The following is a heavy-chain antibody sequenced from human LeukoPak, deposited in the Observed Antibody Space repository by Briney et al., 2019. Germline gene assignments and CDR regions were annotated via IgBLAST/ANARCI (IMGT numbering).Heavy chain of an antibody. CDR2: INHSGST. CDR1: GGSFSGYY. Sequence: SETLSLTCAVYGGSFSGYYWSWIRQPPGKGLEWIGEINHSGSTNCNPSLKSRVTISVDTSKNQFSLKLSSVTAADTAVYYCASSLIVGAPIDYWGQGTLVTVSS. D-gene: IGHD1-26*01. CDR3: ASSLIVGAPIDY. V-gene: IGHV4-34*01. J-gene: IGHJ4*02.